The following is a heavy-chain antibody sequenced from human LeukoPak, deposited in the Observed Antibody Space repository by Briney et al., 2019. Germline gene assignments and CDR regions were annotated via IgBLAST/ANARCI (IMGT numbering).Heavy chain of an antibody. Sequence: GASVKVSCKASGYTFTGYYMHWVRQAPGQGLKWMGWINPNSGDTNYAQKFQGRVTMTRDTSISTAFMELSRLRVDDSAVYYCTRGRTTVDRFDPWGQGTLVTVSS. V-gene: IGHV1-2*02. D-gene: IGHD4-23*01. CDR2: INPNSGDT. CDR1: GYTFTGYY. J-gene: IGHJ5*02. CDR3: TRGRTTVDRFDP.